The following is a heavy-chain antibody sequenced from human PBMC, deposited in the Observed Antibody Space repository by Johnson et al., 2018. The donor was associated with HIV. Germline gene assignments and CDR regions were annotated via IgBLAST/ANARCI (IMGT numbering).Heavy chain of an antibody. CDR2: IKQDGSEK. V-gene: IGHV3-7*02. CDR3: ARYSSSWGDDGFDI. Sequence: VQLVESGGGLVQPGGSLRLSCAASGFTFSSYWMSWVRQAPGKGLEWVANIKQDGSEKHYVDSVKGRFTISRDNAKNSLYLQMNSLRAEDTAVYYCARYSSSWGDDGFDIWGQGTMVTVSS. J-gene: IGHJ3*02. CDR1: GFTFSSYW. D-gene: IGHD6-6*01.